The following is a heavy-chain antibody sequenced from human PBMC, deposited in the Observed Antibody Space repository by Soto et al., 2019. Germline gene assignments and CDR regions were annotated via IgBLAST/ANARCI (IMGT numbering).Heavy chain of an antibody. CDR3: AKATTNGGWFNPFDS. CDR2: LSGSGTST. Sequence: PGGSLRLSCAASGFSFVNYAMNWVRRAPGKGLEWVSGLSGSGTSTYYADSVKGRFTISRDNSRDTLFLQMNSLTADDTAVYYCAKATTNGGWFNPFDSWGQGAVVTVSS. V-gene: IGHV3-23*01. CDR1: GFSFVNYA. D-gene: IGHD6-19*01. J-gene: IGHJ4*02.